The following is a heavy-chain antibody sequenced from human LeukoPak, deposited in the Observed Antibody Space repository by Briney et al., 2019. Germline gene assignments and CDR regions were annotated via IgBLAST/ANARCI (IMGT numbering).Heavy chain of an antibody. D-gene: IGHD3-16*01. V-gene: IGHV1-24*01. Sequence: ASVKVSCKVSGYTLTELSMHWVRQAPGKGLEWMGGFDPEDGETIYAQKFQGRVTVTEDTSTDTAYMELSSLRSEDTAVYYCATWGFDYWGQGTLVTVSS. CDR1: GYTLTELS. CDR3: ATWGFDY. CDR2: FDPEDGET. J-gene: IGHJ4*02.